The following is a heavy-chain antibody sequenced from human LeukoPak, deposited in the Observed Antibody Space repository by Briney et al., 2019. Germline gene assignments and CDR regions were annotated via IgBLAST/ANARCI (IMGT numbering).Heavy chain of an antibody. CDR2: INHSGST. CDR1: GGSFSGYY. Sequence: SETLTLTCAVYGGSFSGYYWSWIRQPPGKGLEWIGEINHSGSTNYNPSLKSRVTISVDTSKNQFSLKLSSVTAADTAVYYCAKTPGGLHPFDYWGQGTLVTVSS. D-gene: IGHD5-24*01. V-gene: IGHV4-34*01. J-gene: IGHJ4*02. CDR3: AKTPGGLHPFDY.